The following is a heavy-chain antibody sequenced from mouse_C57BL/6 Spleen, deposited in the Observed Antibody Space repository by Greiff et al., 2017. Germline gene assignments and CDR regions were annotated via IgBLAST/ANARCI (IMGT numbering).Heavy chain of an antibody. D-gene: IGHD1-1*01. CDR2: IDPSDSYT. CDR1: GYTFTSYW. Sequence: QVQLQQPGAELVMPGASVKLSCKASGYTFTSYWMHWVKQRPGQGLEWIGEIDPSDSYTNYNQKFKGKSTLSVDKSSSTAYVQLSSLTSEDSADYCCARSYYYGSERYFDVWGTGTTVTVSS. J-gene: IGHJ1*03. V-gene: IGHV1-69*01. CDR3: ARSYYYGSERYFDV.